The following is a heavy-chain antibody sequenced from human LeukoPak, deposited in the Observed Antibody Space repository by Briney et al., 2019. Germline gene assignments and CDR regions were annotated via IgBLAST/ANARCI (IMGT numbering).Heavy chain of an antibody. CDR1: GYTLTELS. CDR3: ATVAITMATDYYYGMDV. V-gene: IGHV1-24*01. J-gene: IGHJ6*02. D-gene: IGHD3-10*01. Sequence: ASVKVSCKVSGYTLTELSMHWVRQAPGRGLEWMGGFDPEDGETIYAQKFQGRVTMTEDTSTDTAYMELSSLRSEDTAVYYCATVAITMATDYYYGMDVWGQGTTVTVSS. CDR2: FDPEDGET.